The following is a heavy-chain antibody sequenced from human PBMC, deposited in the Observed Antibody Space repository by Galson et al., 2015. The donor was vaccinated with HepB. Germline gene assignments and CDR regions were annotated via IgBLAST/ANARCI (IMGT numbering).Heavy chain of an antibody. CDR3: ARSRIAVAGTGHYYFDY. J-gene: IGHJ4*02. V-gene: IGHV1-18*01. CDR2: ISAYNGNT. D-gene: IGHD6-19*01. CDR1: GYTFTSYG. Sequence: SVKVSCKASGYTFTSYGISWVRQAPGQGLEWMGWISAYNGNTNYAQKLQGRVTMTTDTSTSTAYMELRSLRSDDTAVYYCARSRIAVAGTGHYYFDYLGQGTLVTVSS.